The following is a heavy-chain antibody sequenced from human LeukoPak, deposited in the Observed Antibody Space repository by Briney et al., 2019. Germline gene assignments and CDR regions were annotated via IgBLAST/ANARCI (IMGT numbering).Heavy chain of an antibody. CDR3: AKPLVKYWFDP. J-gene: IGHJ5*02. CDR1: GFTFSSYA. Sequence: GGSLRLSCAASGFTFSSYAITWGRQAPGKGLEWVSAISGSGGSTSYGDSVKGRFTISRENSKNTLYLQMNRLRAEDTAVYYCAKPLVKYWFDPWGQGTLVTVSS. CDR2: ISGSGGST. D-gene: IGHD2-2*01. V-gene: IGHV3-23*01.